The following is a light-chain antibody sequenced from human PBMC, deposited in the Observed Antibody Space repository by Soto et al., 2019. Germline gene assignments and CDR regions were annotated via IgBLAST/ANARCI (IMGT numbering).Light chain of an antibody. V-gene: IGKV1-17*01. CDR3: LQHNSLPFT. CDR2: ASS. Sequence: DIQMNQSPSSLSASVGDRVTITCRASQDIGDDLDWFQQKQGKAPKRLIYASSGLQSGAPARFSGSGSGTEFALTISTLYPEDFATYYCLQHNSLPFTFDPGTKVDVK. J-gene: IGKJ3*01. CDR1: QDIGDD.